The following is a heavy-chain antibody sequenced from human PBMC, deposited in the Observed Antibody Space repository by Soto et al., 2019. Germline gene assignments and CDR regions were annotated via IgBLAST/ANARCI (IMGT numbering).Heavy chain of an antibody. J-gene: IGHJ3*02. CDR2: KYYRSKWYN. CDR3: ARDLGFTAAAGPDAFDI. D-gene: IGHD6-13*01. V-gene: IGHV6-1*01. Sequence: QVQLQQSGPGLVKPSQTLSLTCAISGDSVSSNSAAWNWIRQSPSRGLEWLGRKYYRSKWYNDYAVSVKSPINIHPAISKYQFTLQLHSVTAEDTSVYYCARDLGFTAAAGPDAFDIWGQGTMVTVSS. CDR1: GDSVSSNSAA.